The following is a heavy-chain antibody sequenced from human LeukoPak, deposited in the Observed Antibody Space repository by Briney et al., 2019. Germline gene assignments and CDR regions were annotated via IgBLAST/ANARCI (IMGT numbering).Heavy chain of an antibody. CDR1: GFTFSSYE. V-gene: IGHV3-48*03. CDR3: ARARYYFDY. J-gene: IGHJ4*02. Sequence: GGSLRLSCAASGFTFSSYEMNWVRQAPGKGLEWVSYISSSGSTTYYTDSVKGRFTLSRGNAKNSLYLQMNSLRDEDTAVYYCARARYYFDYWGQGTLVTVSS. CDR2: ISSSGSTT.